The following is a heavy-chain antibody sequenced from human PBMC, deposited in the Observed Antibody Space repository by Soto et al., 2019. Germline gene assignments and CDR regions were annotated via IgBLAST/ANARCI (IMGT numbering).Heavy chain of an antibody. CDR2: IYYSGST. J-gene: IGHJ5*02. V-gene: IGHV4-39*01. CDR1: GGSISSSSYY. Sequence: PSETLSLTCTVSGGSISSSSYYWGWIRQPPGKGLEWIGSIYYSGSTYYNPSLKSRVTISVDTSKNQFSLKLSSVTAADTAVYYCARQPVLRFLEWSYGNWFDPWGQGTLVTVSS. CDR3: ARQPVLRFLEWSYGNWFDP. D-gene: IGHD3-3*01.